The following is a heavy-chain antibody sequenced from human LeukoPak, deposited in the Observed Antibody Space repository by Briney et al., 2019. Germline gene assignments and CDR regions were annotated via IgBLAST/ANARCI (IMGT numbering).Heavy chain of an antibody. CDR1: SYSISSGYY. CDR3: ARVLGPFDY. J-gene: IGHJ4*02. CDR2: IYHSGST. V-gene: IGHV4-38-2*02. Sequence: SETLSLTCTVSSYSISSGYYWGWIRQPPGKGLEWIGSIYHSGSTYYNPSLKSRVTISVDTSKNQFSLKLSSVTAADTAVYYCARVLGPFDYWGQGTLVTVSS.